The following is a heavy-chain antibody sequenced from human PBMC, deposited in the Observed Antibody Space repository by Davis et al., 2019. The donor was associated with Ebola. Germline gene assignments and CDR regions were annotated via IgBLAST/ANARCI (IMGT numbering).Heavy chain of an antibody. CDR2: INPSGGST. J-gene: IGHJ6*03. CDR1: GYTFTGHY. V-gene: IGHV1-46*01. CDR3: ARDYQGQLVNAYYYYMDV. Sequence: ASVKVSCKASGYTFTGHYMHWVRQAPGHGLEWIGIINPSGGSTTYAQKFQGRVNMTRDMSTNTVYMELSSLRSEDTAVYYCARDYQGQLVNAYYYYMDVWGKGTTVTVSS. D-gene: IGHD6-6*01.